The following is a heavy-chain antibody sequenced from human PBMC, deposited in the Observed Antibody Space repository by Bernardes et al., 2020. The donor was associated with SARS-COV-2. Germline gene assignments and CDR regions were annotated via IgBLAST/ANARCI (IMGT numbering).Heavy chain of an antibody. CDR3: ARRAVGDYFFDY. CDR2: ITCSGVRT. CDR1: GFIFDDYA. D-gene: IGHD2-21*02. V-gene: IGHV3-20*01. Sequence: GGSLRLSCASSGFIFDDYAISWVRQVPGKGLEWVSCITCSGVRTVYADSVKGRFTISRDNAKNSLYLQMDSLRAEDTALYHCARRAVGDYFFDYWGQGTLVTVSS. J-gene: IGHJ4*02.